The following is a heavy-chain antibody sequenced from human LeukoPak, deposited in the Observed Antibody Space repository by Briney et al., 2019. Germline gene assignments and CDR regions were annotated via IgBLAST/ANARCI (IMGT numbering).Heavy chain of an antibody. V-gene: IGHV3-30*02. CDR1: GFTFSSYG. J-gene: IGHJ4*02. Sequence: PGGSLRLSCAASGFTFSSYGVHWVRQAPGKGLEWVAFIRYDGSNKYYADSVKGRFTISRDNPKNTLYLQMNSLRAEDTAVYYCAKDNYDYGDYDGGDYWGQGTLVTVSS. CDR3: AKDNYDYGDYDGGDY. CDR2: IRYDGSNK. D-gene: IGHD4-17*01.